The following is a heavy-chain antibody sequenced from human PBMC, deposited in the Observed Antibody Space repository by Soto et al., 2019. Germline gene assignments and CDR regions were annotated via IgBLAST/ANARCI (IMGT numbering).Heavy chain of an antibody. CDR1: GFTFSTYF. D-gene: IGHD3-16*01. V-gene: IGHV3-30-3*01. CDR2: ISYDGSNK. CDR3: AFDISMITSLAY. Sequence: GGSLRLSCAASGFTFSTYFMHWVRQAPGKGLEWLAVISYDGSNKYYADSVKGRFTIFRDNSQNTVYLQMNSLRAEDTAVYYCAFDISMITSLAYWGQGTLVTVSS. J-gene: IGHJ4*02.